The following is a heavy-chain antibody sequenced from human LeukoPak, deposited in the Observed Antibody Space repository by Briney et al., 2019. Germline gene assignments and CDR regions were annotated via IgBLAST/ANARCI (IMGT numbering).Heavy chain of an antibody. D-gene: IGHD3-10*01. J-gene: IGHJ4*02. V-gene: IGHV5-51*01. CDR3: ARHDVSGSGSTRSDY. Sequence: GESLKISCEGSGYSFSTYWIGWVRQMPGKGLEWMGIIYPRNSDTRYSPSFQGQVTISADKSINTAYLQWSSLKASDTAIYYCARHDVSGSGSTRSDYWGQGTLVTVSS. CDR2: IYPRNSDT. CDR1: GYSFSTYW.